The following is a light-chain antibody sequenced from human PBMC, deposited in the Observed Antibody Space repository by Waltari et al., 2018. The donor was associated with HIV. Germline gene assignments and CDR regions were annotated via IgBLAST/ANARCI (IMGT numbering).Light chain of an antibody. Sequence: QSVLTQPPSVSAAPGQKVNISCSGSTSNIGNNYVSWYQQLPGTAPKLLIYENNKRPSGIPDRFSGSKSGTSATLGITGLQTGDEADYYCATWDSNLSAWVFGGGTKLTVL. CDR1: TSNIGNNY. J-gene: IGLJ3*02. V-gene: IGLV1-51*02. CDR3: ATWDSNLSAWV. CDR2: ENN.